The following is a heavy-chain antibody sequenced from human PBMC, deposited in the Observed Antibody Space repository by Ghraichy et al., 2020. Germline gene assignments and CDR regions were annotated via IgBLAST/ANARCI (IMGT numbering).Heavy chain of an antibody. D-gene: IGHD2-21*02. J-gene: IGHJ6*02. Sequence: GGSLRLSCGASGFTFSSFSMNWVRQAPGKGLEWVSSISRTSDYIYYAASVKGRFTISRDNAKNSLYLQMNSLRAEDTAVYYCARDRVVGTIYGFDVWGQGTTVTVSS. V-gene: IGHV3-21*01. CDR2: ISRTSDYI. CDR1: GFTFSSFS. CDR3: ARDRVVGTIYGFDV.